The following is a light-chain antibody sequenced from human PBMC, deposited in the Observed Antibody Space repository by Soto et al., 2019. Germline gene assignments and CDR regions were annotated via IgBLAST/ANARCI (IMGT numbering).Light chain of an antibody. J-gene: IGKJ4*01. CDR1: QSVSRS. CDR2: DAS. Sequence: EIVLTQSPATLSSFPGDRVTLSCRASQSVSRSLTWYQQKPGQAPRLLIYDASTRATGIPPRFSGSGSGTDLTITISSIENEEFAVYYCQQRSNSFGGGTKVDIK. V-gene: IGKV3-11*01. CDR3: QQRSNS.